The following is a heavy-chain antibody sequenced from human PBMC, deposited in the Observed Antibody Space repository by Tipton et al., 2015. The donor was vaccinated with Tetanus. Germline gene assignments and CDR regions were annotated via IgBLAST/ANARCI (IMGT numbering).Heavy chain of an antibody. CDR1: GGSLSSGTFY. D-gene: IGHD3-3*01. CDR2: IYHSGTT. Sequence: TLSLTCSLSGGSLSSGTFYWDWIRQRPGKGLEWIGEIYHSGTTNYNPSLKSRVTMSVDNSKNQFSLKLNSVTAADTAVYYCARESITIFGVVSIDYWGQGTLVTVSS. V-gene: IGHV4-39*07. J-gene: IGHJ4*02. CDR3: ARESITIFGVVSIDY.